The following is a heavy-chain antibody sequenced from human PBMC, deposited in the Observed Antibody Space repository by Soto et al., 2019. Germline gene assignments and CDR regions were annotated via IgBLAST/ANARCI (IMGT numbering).Heavy chain of an antibody. CDR2: MNPNSGNT. CDR1: GYTFTSYY. Sequence: ASVKVSCKASGYTFTSYYINWVRQATGQGLEWMGWMNPNSGNTGYAQKFQGRVTMTRNTSISTAYMELSSLRSEDTAVYYCARCTTRFLEWLPYYIDVWGKGTTVTVSS. CDR3: ARCTTRFLEWLPYYIDV. V-gene: IGHV1-8*01. D-gene: IGHD3-3*01. J-gene: IGHJ6*03.